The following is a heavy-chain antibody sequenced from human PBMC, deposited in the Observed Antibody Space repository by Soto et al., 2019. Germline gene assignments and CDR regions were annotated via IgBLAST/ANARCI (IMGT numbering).Heavy chain of an antibody. V-gene: IGHV4-39*07. J-gene: IGHJ4*02. CDR2: INHSGST. D-gene: IGHD2-2*02. CDR3: ARRRNRSHYTNDY. Sequence: SETLSLTCTVSGGSISSSSYYWGWIRQPPGKGLEWIGEINHSGSTNYNPSLKSRVTISVDTSKNQFSLKLSSVTAADTAVYYCARRRNRSHYTNDYWGQGTMVSVS. CDR1: GGSISSSSYY.